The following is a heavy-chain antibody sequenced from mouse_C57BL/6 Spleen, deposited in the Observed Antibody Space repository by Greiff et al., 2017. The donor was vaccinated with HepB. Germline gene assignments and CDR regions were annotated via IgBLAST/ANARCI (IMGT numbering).Heavy chain of an antibody. D-gene: IGHD2-3*01. V-gene: IGHV1-82*01. CDR1: GYAFSSSW. CDR3: AREDDGYFEDY. Sequence: ESGPELVKPGASVKISCKASGYAFSSSWMNWVKQRPGKGLEWIGRIYPGDGDTNYNGKFKGKATLTADKSSSTAYMQLSSLTSEDSAVYFCAREDDGYFEDYWGQGTTLTVSS. CDR2: IYPGDGDT. J-gene: IGHJ2*01.